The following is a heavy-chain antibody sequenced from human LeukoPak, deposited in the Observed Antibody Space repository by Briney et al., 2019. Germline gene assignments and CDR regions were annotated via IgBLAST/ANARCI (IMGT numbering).Heavy chain of an antibody. CDR3: ARQGYLAGLFDY. CDR1: GFTFSSYW. CDR2: INSDGSST. D-gene: IGHD1-1*01. Sequence: PGGSLRLSCAASGFTFSSYWMHWVRQAPGKGLVWVSRINSDGSSTSYADSVKGLFTISRDNAKNTLYLQMNSLRAEDTAVYYCARQGYLAGLFDYWGQGTLVTVSS. V-gene: IGHV3-74*01. J-gene: IGHJ4*02.